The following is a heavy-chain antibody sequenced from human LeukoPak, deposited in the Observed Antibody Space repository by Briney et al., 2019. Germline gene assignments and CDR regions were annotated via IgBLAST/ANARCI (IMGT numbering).Heavy chain of an antibody. CDR3: ARRAAGTTITTYYYYYYMDV. J-gene: IGHJ6*03. Sequence: GGSLRLSCAASGFTFSSYWMSWVRQAPGKGLEWVANIKQDGSEKYYVDSVKGRFTISRDNAKNSLYLQMNSLRAEDTAVYYCARRAAGTTITTYYYYYYMDVWGKGTTVTVSS. D-gene: IGHD6-13*01. CDR1: GFTFSSYW. CDR2: IKQDGSEK. V-gene: IGHV3-7*01.